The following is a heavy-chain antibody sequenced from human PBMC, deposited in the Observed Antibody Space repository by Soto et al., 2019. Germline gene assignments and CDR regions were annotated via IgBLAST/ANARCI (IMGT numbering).Heavy chain of an antibody. Sequence: GGSMRLSCAASGCTISSYGMQWVRQAPSKGLEWVAVIWYDGSNKYYADSVKGRFTISRDNSKNTLYLQMNSLRAEDMFLDFCARVGELSSALFDYWGQGTLVTAPQ. J-gene: IGHJ4*02. D-gene: IGHD3-16*02. CDR1: GCTISSYG. CDR3: ARVGELSSALFDY. V-gene: IGHV3-33*01. CDR2: IWYDGSNK.